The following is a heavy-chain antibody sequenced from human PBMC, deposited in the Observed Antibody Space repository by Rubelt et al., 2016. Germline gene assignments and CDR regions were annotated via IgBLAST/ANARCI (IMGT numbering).Heavy chain of an antibody. V-gene: IGHV3-23*04. CDR3: AKDREVRGAITFDY. Sequence: EVQLEESGGGLVQPGRSLRLSCAASGFTFDDYAMHWVRQAPGKGLEWVSGISGSGGSTYYADSVKGRFTISRDNSKNTLYLQMNSLRAEDTAVYYCAKDREVRGAITFDYWGQGTLVTVSS. CDR1: GFTFDDYA. J-gene: IGHJ4*02. D-gene: IGHD3-10*01. CDR2: ISGSGGST.